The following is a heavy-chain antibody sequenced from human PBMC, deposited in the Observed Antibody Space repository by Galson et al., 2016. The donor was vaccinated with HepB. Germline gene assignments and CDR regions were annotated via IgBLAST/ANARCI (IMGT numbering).Heavy chain of an antibody. D-gene: IGHD3-3*01. Sequence: QSGAEVKKPGESLKISCKGSGYRFSNYWIGWVRQMPGKGLGWMGIIYPGDSDTRYSPSLQGQVTISADTSISTAYLQWTSLKASDTAIYYCARSTVGFDFWGLGTLVTVSS. CDR1: GYRFSNYW. J-gene: IGHJ4*02. CDR2: IYPGDSDT. CDR3: ARSTVGFDF. V-gene: IGHV5-51*01.